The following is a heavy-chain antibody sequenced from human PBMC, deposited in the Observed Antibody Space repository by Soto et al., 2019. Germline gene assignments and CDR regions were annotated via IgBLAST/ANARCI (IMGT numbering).Heavy chain of an antibody. V-gene: IGHV4-31*03. Sequence: QVQLQESGPGLVGPSQTLSLTCTVSGGSIRSSTYYWTWIRHHPGKGLEWVGFIYFSGSTFYNPSLTRRVTLSLEPSRNQFSLKLTSVTAADSAVYYCAREIRNQSGDSHHWYFDLWGRGTQVAVSS. CDR1: GGSIRSSTYY. D-gene: IGHD1-1*01. CDR2: IYFSGST. J-gene: IGHJ2*01. CDR3: AREIRNQSGDSHHWYFDL.